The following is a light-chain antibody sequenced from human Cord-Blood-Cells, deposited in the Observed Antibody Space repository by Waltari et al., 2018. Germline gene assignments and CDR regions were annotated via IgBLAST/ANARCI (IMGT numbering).Light chain of an antibody. CDR1: QSVLYSSNNKNY. V-gene: IGKV4-1*01. Sequence: VMTQSPASLAVSLGGRATINYKSSQSVLYSSNNKNYLAWYQQKPGHPPKLLIYWASTRESGVPDRFSGSGSGTDFTLTISSLQAEDVAVYYCQQYYSTPLTFGGGTKVEIK. CDR2: WAS. J-gene: IGKJ4*01. CDR3: QQYYSTPLT.